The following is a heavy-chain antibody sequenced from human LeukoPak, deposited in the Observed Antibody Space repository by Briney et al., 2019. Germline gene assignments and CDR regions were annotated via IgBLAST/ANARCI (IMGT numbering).Heavy chain of an antibody. CDR3: ARDRHYMSPGGVFDP. J-gene: IGHJ5*02. D-gene: IGHD3-16*01. V-gene: IGHV3-30*04. CDR1: GFTFSSYA. Sequence: GGSLRLSCAASGFTFSSYAMHWVRQAPGKGLEWVAVISYDGSNKYYADSVKGRFTISRDNSKNTLYLQMNSLRAEDMAVYYCARDRHYMSPGGVFDPWGQGTLVTVSS. CDR2: ISYDGSNK.